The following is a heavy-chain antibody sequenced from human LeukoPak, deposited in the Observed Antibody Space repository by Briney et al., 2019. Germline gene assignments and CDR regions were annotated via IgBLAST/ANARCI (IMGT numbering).Heavy chain of an antibody. CDR1: GFTFSDYG. Sequence: GGSLRLSCAASGFTFSDYGMHWVRQAPGKGLEWVAFIQCDGSNQFYADSVKGRFTISRDNGKNTLYLQMNSLGAEDTAVYYCAKDQAGAWGQGTRVTVSS. J-gene: IGHJ5*02. V-gene: IGHV3-30*02. CDR3: AKDQAGA. CDR2: IQCDGSNQ. D-gene: IGHD1-26*01.